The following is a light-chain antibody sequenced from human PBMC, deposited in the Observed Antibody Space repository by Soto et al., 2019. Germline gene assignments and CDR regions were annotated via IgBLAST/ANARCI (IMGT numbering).Light chain of an antibody. V-gene: IGKV1-5*01. CDR3: QQYET. Sequence: DIQMTQSPSTLSASVGDRVTITCRASQSISSWLAWYQQKPGKAPKLLIYDASSLESGVPSRFSGSGSGIEFTLTISSLQPDDFATYYCQQYETFGQGTKVDIK. CDR1: QSISSW. J-gene: IGKJ1*01. CDR2: DAS.